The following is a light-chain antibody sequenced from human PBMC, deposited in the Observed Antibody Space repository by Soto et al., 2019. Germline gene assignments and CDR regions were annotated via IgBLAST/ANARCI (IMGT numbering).Light chain of an antibody. J-gene: IGKJ1*01. Sequence: EIVLTQSPGTLSLSPGERATLSCSASQSVSSSYLAWYQQKPGQAPRLLIYGASSRATGIPDRFSGSGSGTDFTLTISRLEPEDFAVYYCQKYGSSQWTFGQGTKVEIK. CDR2: GAS. CDR1: QSVSSSY. V-gene: IGKV3-20*01. CDR3: QKYGSSQWT.